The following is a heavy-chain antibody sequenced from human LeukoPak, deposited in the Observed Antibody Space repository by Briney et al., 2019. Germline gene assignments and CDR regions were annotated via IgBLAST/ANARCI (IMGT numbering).Heavy chain of an antibody. V-gene: IGHV3-43*02. CDR3: AKDQGGGYFDWFAPHY. J-gene: IGHJ4*02. D-gene: IGHD3-9*01. CDR1: GFTFDDYA. Sequence: GGSLRLSCAASGFTFDDYAMHWVRQAPGKGLEWVSLISGDGGSTYYADSVKGRFTISRDNSKNSLYLQMNSLRTEDTALYYCAKDQGGGYFDWFAPHYWGQGTLVTVSS. CDR2: ISGDGGST.